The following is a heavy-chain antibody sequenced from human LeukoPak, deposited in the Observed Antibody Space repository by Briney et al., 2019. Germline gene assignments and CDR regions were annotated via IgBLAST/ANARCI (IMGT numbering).Heavy chain of an antibody. CDR2: VSYSGIT. CDR3: ARHNDYASRMDV. Sequence: PSETLSLTCAVFGVSVTTSGYYGAWIRQPPGRGLEWIVSVSYSGITYYKPSLRGRVTISGDPDKNQFSLKLSSVTAADTAVYYCARHNDYASRMDVWGQGTTVIVSS. CDR1: GVSVTTSGYY. V-gene: IGHV4-39*01. J-gene: IGHJ6*02. D-gene: IGHD2-2*01.